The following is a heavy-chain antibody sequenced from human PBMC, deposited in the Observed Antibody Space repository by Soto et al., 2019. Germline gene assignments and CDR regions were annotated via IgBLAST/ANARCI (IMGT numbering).Heavy chain of an antibody. CDR3: AKDSGSSGWYGY. Sequence: EVQLLESGGGLVQPGGSQRLSCAASGFTFSSYAMSWVRQAPGKGLEWVSAISGSGGSTYYADSVKGRFTISRDNSKNTLYLQMNSLRAEDTAVYYCAKDSGSSGWYGYWGQGTLVTVSS. V-gene: IGHV3-23*01. CDR1: GFTFSSYA. CDR2: ISGSGGST. D-gene: IGHD6-19*01. J-gene: IGHJ4*02.